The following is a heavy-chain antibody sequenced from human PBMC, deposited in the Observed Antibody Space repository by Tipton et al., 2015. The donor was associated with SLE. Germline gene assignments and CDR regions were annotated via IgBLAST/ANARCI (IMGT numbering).Heavy chain of an antibody. J-gene: IGHJ6*03. D-gene: IGHD1-26*01. CDR1: GDSISNYY. V-gene: IGHV4-4*09. CDR2: IYTSGST. CDR3: ATGYGGSYSYYYYMDV. Sequence: TLSLTCTVSGDSISNYYWSWIRQPPGKGLEWIGRIYTSGSTNYHPSLKSRVTISVDTSKNQFSLKLSSVTAADTAVYYCATGYGGSYSYYYYMDVWGKGTTVTV.